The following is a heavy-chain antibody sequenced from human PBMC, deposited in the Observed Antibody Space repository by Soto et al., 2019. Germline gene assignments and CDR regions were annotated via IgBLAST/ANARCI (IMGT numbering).Heavy chain of an antibody. V-gene: IGHV1-69*06. Sequence: SVKVSCKVSGGTFSSYAISWVRQAPGQGLEWMGGIIPIFGTANYAQKFQGRVTITADKSTSTAYMELSSLRSEDTAVYYCASRDGYNNAFDIWGQGTMVTVSS. CDR1: GGTFSSYA. CDR3: ASRDGYNNAFDI. J-gene: IGHJ3*02. CDR2: IIPIFGTA. D-gene: IGHD5-12*01.